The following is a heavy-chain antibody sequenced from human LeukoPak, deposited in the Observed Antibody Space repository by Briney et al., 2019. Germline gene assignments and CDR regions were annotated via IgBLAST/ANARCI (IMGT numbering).Heavy chain of an antibody. CDR3: AKDTYGDPNYFDY. CDR2: ISGSGGST. D-gene: IGHD4-17*01. V-gene: IGHV3-23*01. J-gene: IGHJ4*02. Sequence: PGGSLRLSCAASGFTVSSNYMSWVRQAPGKGLEWVSAISGSGGSTYYADSVKGRFTISRDNSKSTLYLQMNSLRAEDTAVYYCAKDTYGDPNYFDYWGQGTLVTVSS. CDR1: GFTVSSNY.